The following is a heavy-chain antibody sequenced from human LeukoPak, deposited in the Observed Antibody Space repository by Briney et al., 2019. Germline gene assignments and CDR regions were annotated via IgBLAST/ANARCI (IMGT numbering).Heavy chain of an antibody. CDR2: IYTSGST. J-gene: IGHJ5*02. CDR1: GGSISSYY. CDR3: ASTDSLLWFGVFNP. Sequence: SETLSLTCTVSGGSISSYYWSWIRQPAGKGLEWIGRIYTSGSTNYNPSLKSRVTMSVDTSKNQFSLKLSSVTAADTAVYYCASTDSLLWFGVFNPWGQGTLVTVSS. V-gene: IGHV4-4*07. D-gene: IGHD3-10*01.